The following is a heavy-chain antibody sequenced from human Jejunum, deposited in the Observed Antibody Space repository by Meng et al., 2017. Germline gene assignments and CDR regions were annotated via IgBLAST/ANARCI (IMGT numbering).Heavy chain of an antibody. D-gene: IGHD6-19*01. CDR2: INAGNGNT. J-gene: IGHJ4*02. Sequence: QVQLVQSGAEGKKPGAAGKVACKASGYNFTSCAMNWVRQAPGQRLEWMGWINAGNGNTKYSQKFQGRVTFTRDTSASTAYMELSSLESEDTAVYYCATLNIAVAGYWGQGTLVTVSS. CDR1: GYNFTSCA. CDR3: ATLNIAVAGY. V-gene: IGHV1-3*01.